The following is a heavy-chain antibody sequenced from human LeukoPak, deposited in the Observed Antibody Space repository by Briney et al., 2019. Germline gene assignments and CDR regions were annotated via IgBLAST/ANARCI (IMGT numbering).Heavy chain of an antibody. CDR1: GFTVSSNY. CDR3: ARASDSSGYYSYFDH. D-gene: IGHD3-22*01. Sequence: GGSLRLSCAASGFTVSSNYMSWVRQAPGKGLEWVSVIYSGGSTYYAVSVKGRFTISRDNSKNTLYLQMNSLRAEDTAVYYCARASDSSGYYSYFDHWGQGTLVTVSS. V-gene: IGHV3-66*02. J-gene: IGHJ1*01. CDR2: IYSGGST.